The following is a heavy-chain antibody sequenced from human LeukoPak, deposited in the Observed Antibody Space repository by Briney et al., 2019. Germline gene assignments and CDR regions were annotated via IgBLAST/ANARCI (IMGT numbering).Heavy chain of an antibody. CDR1: GDSISSSDNY. CDR3: ARHPHYYYDNSAR. D-gene: IGHD3-22*01. Sequence: SETLSLTCTVSGDSISSSDNYWGWIRQPPGKGLEWIGSFYYSRNTYYNPSLKSRVTISVDTSKNQLSLTLTSVSAADTAVYYCARHPHYYYDNSARWGQGTLVAVSS. J-gene: IGHJ4*02. V-gene: IGHV4-39*01. CDR2: FYYSRNT.